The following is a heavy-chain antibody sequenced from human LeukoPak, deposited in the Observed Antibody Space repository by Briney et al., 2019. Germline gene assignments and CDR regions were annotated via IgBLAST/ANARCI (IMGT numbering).Heavy chain of an antibody. Sequence: ASVKVSCKASGGSFSKYGISWVRQVPGQGLEWMGGIITVFGTANYAQKFQGRVTVTTDESTSTAYMELSSLRSEDTAIYYCASQRDCTRTSCYAYYYYYMDVWGKGTTVTVSS. CDR1: GGSFSKYG. V-gene: IGHV1-69*05. CDR3: ASQRDCTRTSCYAYYYYYMDV. J-gene: IGHJ6*03. CDR2: IITVFGTA. D-gene: IGHD2-2*01.